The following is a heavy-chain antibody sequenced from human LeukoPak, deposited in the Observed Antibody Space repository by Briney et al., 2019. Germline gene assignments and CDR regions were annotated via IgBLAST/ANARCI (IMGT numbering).Heavy chain of an antibody. V-gene: IGHV3-30*02. CDR1: GFTFSRYG. J-gene: IGHJ4*02. D-gene: IGHD4-17*01. CDR2: IRNDGSDQ. CDR3: ASSTKDYGDFNSFDY. Sequence: GGSLRLSCAASGFTFSRYGMEWVRQAPGKGLEWVAFIRNDGSDQYYADSVKGRFTISRDNSKNTLYLQMNSLRAEDTAVYYCASSTKDYGDFNSFDYWGQGTLVTVSS.